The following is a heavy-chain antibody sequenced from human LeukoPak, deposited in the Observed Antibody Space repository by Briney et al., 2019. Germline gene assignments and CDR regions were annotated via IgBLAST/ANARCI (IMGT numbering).Heavy chain of an antibody. CDR2: IYYSDNT. CDR1: GGSISGHY. J-gene: IGHJ4*02. V-gene: IGHV4-59*11. Sequence: SETLSLTCAVSGGSISGHYWSWIRQPSGKGLEWIGYIYYSDNTRYNPSLKSRVTISADTSKNQVSLELTSVTAADTAVYYCARGWRGDHFDYWGQGTLVTVSS. D-gene: IGHD3-10*01. CDR3: ARGWRGDHFDY.